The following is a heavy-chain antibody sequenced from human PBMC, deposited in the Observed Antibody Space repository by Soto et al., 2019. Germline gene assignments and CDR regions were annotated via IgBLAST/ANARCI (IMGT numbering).Heavy chain of an antibody. CDR3: AKDWMGLGYFFEY. CDR2: ISNSGGIT. J-gene: IGHJ4*02. CDR1: GFSFGNYA. V-gene: IGHV3-23*01. D-gene: IGHD5-18*01. Sequence: LRLSCVASGFSFGNYAMNWVRQDPGKGLQWVASISNSGGITYYADSVKGRFTISRDNSENTLFLQLNSLRVEDTAIYYCAKDWMGLGYFFEYWGQGTLVTVSS.